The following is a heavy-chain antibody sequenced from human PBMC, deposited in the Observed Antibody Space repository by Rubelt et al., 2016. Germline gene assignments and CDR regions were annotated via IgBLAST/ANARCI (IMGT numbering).Heavy chain of an antibody. CDR3: ARDRGRIAAAGTDY. J-gene: IGHJ4*02. V-gene: IGHV4-61*05. CDR2: IYYSGGT. CDR1: GGSISSSSYY. D-gene: IGHD6-13*01. Sequence: QLQLQESGPGLVKPSETLSLTCTVSGGSISSSSYYWGWIRQPPGKGLEWIGYIYYSGGTNYNPSLKSRVTISVDTSKNQFSLKLRSVTAADTAVYYCARDRGRIAAAGTDYWGQGTLVTVSS.